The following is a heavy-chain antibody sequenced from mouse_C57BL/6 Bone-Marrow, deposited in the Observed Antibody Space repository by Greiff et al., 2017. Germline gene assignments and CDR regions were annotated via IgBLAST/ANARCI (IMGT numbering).Heavy chain of an antibody. D-gene: IGHD1-1*01. Sequence: QVQLQQPGAELVKPGASVKMSCKASGYTFTSYWITWVKQRPGQGLEWIGDIYPGSGSTNYNEKFKSKATLTVDTSSSTAYMQLSSLTSEDSAVYYCARSMATVRVFYFDYWGQGTTLSLL. CDR1: GYTFTSYW. V-gene: IGHV1-55*01. CDR3: ARSMATVRVFYFDY. J-gene: IGHJ2*01. CDR2: IYPGSGST.